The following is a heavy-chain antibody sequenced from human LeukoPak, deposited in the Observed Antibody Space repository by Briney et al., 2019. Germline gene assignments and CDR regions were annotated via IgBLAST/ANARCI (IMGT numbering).Heavy chain of an antibody. CDR3: ARDERDYYDSSGLDP. V-gene: IGHV6-1*01. D-gene: IGHD3-22*01. J-gene: IGHJ5*02. CDR2: TYYRSKWYN. Sequence: SQTLSPTCAISGDSVSSNSAAWNWIRQSPSRGLEWLGRTYYRSKWYNDYAVSVKSRITINPDTSKNQFSLQLNSVTPEDTAVCYCARDERDYYDSSGLDPWGQGTLVTVSS. CDR1: GDSVSSNSAA.